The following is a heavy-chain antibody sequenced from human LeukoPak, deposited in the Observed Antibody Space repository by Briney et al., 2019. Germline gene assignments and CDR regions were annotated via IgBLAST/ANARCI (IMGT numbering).Heavy chain of an antibody. CDR2: IKSKTDGGTT. D-gene: IGHD2/OR15-2a*01. Sequence: GGSLRLSCAASGFTFSNAWMSWVRQAPGKGLEWAGRIKSKTDGGTTDYAAPVKGRFTISRDDSKNTLYLQMNSLRVEDTALYYCAKYSDSTGAHYFDYWGQGTLVTVSS. CDR1: GFTFSNAW. CDR3: AKYSDSTGAHYFDY. J-gene: IGHJ4*02. V-gene: IGHV3-15*01.